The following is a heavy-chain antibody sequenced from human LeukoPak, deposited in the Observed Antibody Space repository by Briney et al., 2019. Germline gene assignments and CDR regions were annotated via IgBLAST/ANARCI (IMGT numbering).Heavy chain of an antibody. CDR3: ARDHAGSGDYFDY. D-gene: IGHD3-10*01. V-gene: IGHV3-7*01. CDR2: IKQDGSEK. J-gene: IGHJ4*02. CDR1: GFTFNTYS. Sequence: GGSLRLSCEASGFTFNTYSMNWARQAPGKGLEWVANIKQDGSEKYYVDSVKGRFTISRDSAKNSLYLQMNRLRAEDTAVYHCARDHAGSGDYFDYWGQGTLVTVSS.